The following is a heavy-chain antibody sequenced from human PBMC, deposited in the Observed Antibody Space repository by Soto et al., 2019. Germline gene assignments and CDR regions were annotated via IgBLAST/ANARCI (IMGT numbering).Heavy chain of an antibody. J-gene: IGHJ4*02. CDR1: GFSLSTSGVG. D-gene: IGHD1-1*01. Sequence: QITLKESGPPRVKPTQTLTLTCTFSGFSLSTSGVGVGWIRQPPGKALERLALIYWDDDKRYSPSLKSRLTIPKXXSXNXXVLTLTNVDPLDTATYYCAHRAGLYCNWNGGSFDFWGQGVLVTVSS. V-gene: IGHV2-5*02. CDR3: AHRAGLYCNWNGGSFDF. CDR2: IYWDDDK.